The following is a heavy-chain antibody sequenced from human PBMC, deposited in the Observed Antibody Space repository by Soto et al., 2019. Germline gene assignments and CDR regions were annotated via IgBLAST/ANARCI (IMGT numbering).Heavy chain of an antibody. Sequence: QVQLQESGPGLVKPSETLSLTCTVSGGSISRYYWSWIRQPAGKGLEWLGRIYFSGSTNYNPSVNSRFSMSSDTSKNQFSLKLSYVTAVVKAVYFCARSGCSGGSCFSYAYFYDMDVWGRGTTVTVSS. D-gene: IGHD2-15*01. CDR1: GGSISRYY. CDR3: ARSGCSGGSCFSYAYFYDMDV. CDR2: IYFSGST. J-gene: IGHJ6*02. V-gene: IGHV4-4*07.